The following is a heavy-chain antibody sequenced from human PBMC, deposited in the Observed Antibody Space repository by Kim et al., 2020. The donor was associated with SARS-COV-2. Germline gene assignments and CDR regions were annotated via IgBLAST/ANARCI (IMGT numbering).Heavy chain of an antibody. CDR1: GGTFSSYA. D-gene: IGHD3-22*01. J-gene: IGHJ4*02. CDR2: IIPIFGTA. CDR3: ARSMRYYDSSGYPFDY. V-gene: IGHV1-69*13. Sequence: SVKVSCKASGGTFSSYAISWVRQAPGQGLEWMGGIIPIFGTANYAQKFQGRVTITADESTSTAYMELSSLRSEDTAVYYCARSMRYYDSSGYPFDYWAREPWSPSPQ.